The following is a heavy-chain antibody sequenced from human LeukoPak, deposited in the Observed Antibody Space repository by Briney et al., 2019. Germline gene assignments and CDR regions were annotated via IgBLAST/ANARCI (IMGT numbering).Heavy chain of an antibody. V-gene: IGHV4-59*01. CDR3: ARAGRSSGWYDYAFDI. D-gene: IGHD6-19*01. CDR2: IYYSGST. Sequence: PSETLSLTCTVSGXSISSYYGSWIRQPPGKGLEWIAYIYYSGSTNYNPSLKSRVTISVDTSKNQFSLKLSSVTAADTAVYYCARAGRSSGWYDYAFDIWGQGTMVTVSS. CDR1: GXSISSYY. J-gene: IGHJ3*02.